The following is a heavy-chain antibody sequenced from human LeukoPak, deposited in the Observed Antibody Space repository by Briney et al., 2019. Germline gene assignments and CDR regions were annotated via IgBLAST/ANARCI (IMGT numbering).Heavy chain of an antibody. J-gene: IGHJ6*02. CDR2: INHSGGT. Sequence: SETLSLTCAVYGASFTGYYWSWFRQPPGKGLEWIGEINHSGGTNCNPSLKSRVTISLDTSNNQFSLKLSSVTAADTAVYYCAGLLPLQGGDVWGQGTTVTVSS. V-gene: IGHV4-34*01. CDR3: AGLLPLQGGDV. CDR1: GASFTGYY. D-gene: IGHD2-15*01.